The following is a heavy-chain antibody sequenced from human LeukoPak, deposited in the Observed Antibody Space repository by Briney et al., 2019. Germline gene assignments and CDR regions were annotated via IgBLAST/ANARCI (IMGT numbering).Heavy chain of an antibody. V-gene: IGHV3-23*01. J-gene: IGHJ4*02. CDR2: ISPGGGTT. D-gene: IGHD4-11*01. CDR1: GFTFSNEA. CDR3: TKSRSGSSNWALQVFDN. Sequence: GGSLRLSCAVSGFTFSNEAMGWVRQLRGGGLEWVSTISPGGGTTYYAESMKGRFTISRDNSKSTLYLEMNSLRAEDTAVYYCTKSRSGSSNWALQVFDNWGQGALVTVSS.